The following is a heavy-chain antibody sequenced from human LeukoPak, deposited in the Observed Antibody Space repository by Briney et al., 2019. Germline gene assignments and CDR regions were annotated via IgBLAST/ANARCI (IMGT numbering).Heavy chain of an antibody. V-gene: IGHV3-23*01. CDR2: ISGSGGST. D-gene: IGHD2-2*01. Sequence: GGSLRLSCAASGFTFSSYAMSWVRQAPGKGLEWVSSISGSGGSTYCADSVKGRFTISRDNSKNTLCLQMNSLRAEDTAVYYCARFSSTSYYYYGMDVWGQGTTVTVSS. J-gene: IGHJ6*02. CDR1: GFTFSSYA. CDR3: ARFSSTSYYYYGMDV.